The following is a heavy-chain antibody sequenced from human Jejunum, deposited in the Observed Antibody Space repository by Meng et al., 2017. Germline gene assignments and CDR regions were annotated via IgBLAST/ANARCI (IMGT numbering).Heavy chain of an antibody. Sequence: HVQLQVTGTGPWTPSHTLSLTCASSGDSVSCNTCAWNWIRQSPARGLEWLGRAYYMSKWYNDYAVSVIGRITINPDTSKSQFSLQLNSVTPEDTAVYYCARGSHYAFDVWGQGTMVTVSS. CDR2: AYYMSKWYN. J-gene: IGHJ3*01. CDR1: GDSVSCNTCA. CDR3: ARGSHYAFDV. V-gene: IGHV6-1*01.